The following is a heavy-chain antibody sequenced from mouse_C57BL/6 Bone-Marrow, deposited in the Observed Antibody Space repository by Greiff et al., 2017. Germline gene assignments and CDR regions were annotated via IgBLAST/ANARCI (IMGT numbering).Heavy chain of an antibody. D-gene: IGHD1-1*01. CDR3: ASDSYGSSYAVAY. CDR2: INPSSGYT. CDR1: GYTFTSYW. Sequence: VQLQQSGAELAKPGASVKLSCKASGYTFTSYWMHWVKQRPGQGLEWIGYINPSSGYTKYNQKFKDKATLTADKSSSTAYMQLSSLTYEDSAVYYCASDSYGSSYAVAYWGQGTLVTVSA. V-gene: IGHV1-7*01. J-gene: IGHJ3*01.